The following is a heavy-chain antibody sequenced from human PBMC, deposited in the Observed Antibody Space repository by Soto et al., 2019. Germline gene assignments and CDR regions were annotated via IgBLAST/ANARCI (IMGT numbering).Heavy chain of an antibody. CDR2: SNSGGSST. D-gene: IGHD2-21*01. CDR1: GFTFSSYW. CDR3: SSFGMWWPGAFYI. V-gene: IGHV3-74*01. J-gene: IGHJ3*02. Sequence: GGSLRLSCAASGFTFSSYWMYWVRQAPGKGLVWVSDSNSGGSSTTYADSVKGRFTISRDNAKNTLYLQMNSLRAEDMAVYYFSSFGMWWPGAFYICGRGTMVTVSS.